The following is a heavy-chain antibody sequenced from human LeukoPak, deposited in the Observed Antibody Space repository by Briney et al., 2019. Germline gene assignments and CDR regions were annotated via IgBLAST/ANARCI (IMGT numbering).Heavy chain of an antibody. CDR1: GFSFSFYT. J-gene: IGHJ5*02. D-gene: IGHD3-16*01. CDR3: AKDDNYIRFLS. Sequence: GGSLRLSCAASGFSFSFYTMNWVRQAPGKGLEWVSGITGSGGNRYYADSVKGRFTISRDNSKNTLYLQMNSLRAEDTAVYYCAKDDNYIRFLSWGQGTLVTVSS. CDR2: ITGSGGNR. V-gene: IGHV3-23*01.